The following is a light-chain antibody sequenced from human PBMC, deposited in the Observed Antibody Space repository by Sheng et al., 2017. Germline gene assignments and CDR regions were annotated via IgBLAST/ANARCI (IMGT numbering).Light chain of an antibody. CDR2: DAS. Sequence: AIQLTQSPPSLSASVGDRVTITCRASQGPRRALAWYQQKPGKAPRLLIFDASSLESGVPSRFSGSTSGTEFSLTISTLQPEDFATYYCQQSHSPPLTFGGGTRVDI. V-gene: IGKV1-13*02. CDR3: QQSHSPPLT. CDR1: QGPRRA. J-gene: IGKJ4*01.